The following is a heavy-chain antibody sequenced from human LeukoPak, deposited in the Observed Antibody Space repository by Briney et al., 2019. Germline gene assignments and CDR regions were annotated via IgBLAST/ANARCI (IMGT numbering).Heavy chain of an antibody. CDR3: ARDRRGYYYDGNAFYFDY. Sequence: PGRSLRLSCAVSGFTFGSYTLHWVRQAPGKGLEWAALISNDGTKKFYADSVKGRFTISRDNSEDTVYLQMNSLSVEDTAVYYCARDRRGYYYDGNAFYFDYWGQGTQVTVST. J-gene: IGHJ4*02. D-gene: IGHD3-22*01. V-gene: IGHV3-30-3*01. CDR2: ISNDGTKK. CDR1: GFTFGSYT.